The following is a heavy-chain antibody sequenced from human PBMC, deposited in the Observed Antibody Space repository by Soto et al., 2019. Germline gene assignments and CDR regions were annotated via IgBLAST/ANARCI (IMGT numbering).Heavy chain of an antibody. CDR2: VSGSLDSA. D-gene: IGHD3-10*01. CDR3: AKDSGLPGDFGIIIHAFDI. V-gene: IGHV3-23*01. J-gene: IGHJ3*02. CDR1: GFTFRDYA. Sequence: EVQLLESGGALGQPGGSLRLSCEVSGFTFRDYAMSWVRQAPGKGLEWVSTVSGSLDSAYYSDAVKGRFTVSRDHSRNVLYLQMDSLRAEDTGVYYCAKDSGLPGDFGIIIHAFDIWGQGTLVTVSS.